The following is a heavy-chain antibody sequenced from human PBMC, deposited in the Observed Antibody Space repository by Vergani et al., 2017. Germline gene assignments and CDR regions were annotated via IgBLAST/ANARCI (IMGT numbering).Heavy chain of an antibody. CDR3: ARGGYGGNSASLAY. Sequence: QVQLQESGPGLVKPSQTLSLTCTVSGGSISSGSYYWSWIRQPAGKGLEWIGRIYTSGSTNYNPSLKSRVTISVDTSKNQFSLKLSSVTATDTAVYYCARGGYGGNSASLAYWGQGTLVTVSS. CDR1: GGSISSGSYY. CDR2: IYTSGST. D-gene: IGHD4-23*01. J-gene: IGHJ4*01. V-gene: IGHV4-61*02.